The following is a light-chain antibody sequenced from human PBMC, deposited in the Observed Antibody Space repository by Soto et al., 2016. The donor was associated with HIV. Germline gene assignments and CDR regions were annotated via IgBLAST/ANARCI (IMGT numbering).Light chain of an antibody. J-gene: IGKJ1*01. V-gene: IGKV1-8*01. Sequence: AIRMTQSPSSFSASTGDRVTITCRASQGISNYLAWYQQKPGKAPKLLIYAASTLQSGVPSRFSGSGSATEFTLTISSLQPEDFATYYCLQLNNFPRTFGQGTKVEIQ. CDR1: QGISNY. CDR3: LQLNNFPRT. CDR2: AAS.